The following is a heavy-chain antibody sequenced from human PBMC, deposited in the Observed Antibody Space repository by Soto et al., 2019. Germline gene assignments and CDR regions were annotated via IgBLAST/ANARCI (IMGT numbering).Heavy chain of an antibody. J-gene: IGHJ4*02. CDR3: ATDLTPRLVDH. V-gene: IGHV1-18*01. CDR2: ISAYNGNT. D-gene: IGHD3-9*01. Sequence: QVQLMQSGAEVKKPGASVKVACKASGYTFTSYGISWVRQAPGQGLEWMGWISAYNGNTNYAQKLEGRVTITTDTSTSTAYMELRSQRSDDTAGYYCATDLTPRLVDHWVEGTLVTVSS. CDR1: GYTFTSYG.